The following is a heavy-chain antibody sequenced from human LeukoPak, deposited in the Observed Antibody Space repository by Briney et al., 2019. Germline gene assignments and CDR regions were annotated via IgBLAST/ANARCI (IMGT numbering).Heavy chain of an antibody. Sequence: SVKVSCKASGGTFSSYAISWVRQAPGQGLEWMGGIIPILGTANYAQKFQGRVTITADESTSTAYMELSSLRSEDTAVYYCARDRFLGGYYRTGYYFDYWGQGTLATVFS. CDR3: ARDRFLGGYYRTGYYFDY. J-gene: IGHJ4*02. CDR2: IIPILGTA. V-gene: IGHV1-69*13. D-gene: IGHD3-22*01. CDR1: GGTFSSYA.